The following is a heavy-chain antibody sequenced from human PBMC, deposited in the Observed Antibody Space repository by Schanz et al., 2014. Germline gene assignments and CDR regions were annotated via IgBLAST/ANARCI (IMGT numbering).Heavy chain of an antibody. CDR1: GFTFSSYA. J-gene: IGHJ3*02. CDR3: AKVGPYSGSLGAFDI. V-gene: IGHV3-23*01. Sequence: EVQLLESGGGLVQPGGSLRLSCAASGFTFSSYAMSWVRQAPGKGLEWVSAITDSGGSTYYADSVKGRFTISRANSKHTLYLQMNSLRAEDSAVYYCAKVGPYSGSLGAFDIWGQGTMVTVSS. CDR2: ITDSGGST. D-gene: IGHD1-26*01.